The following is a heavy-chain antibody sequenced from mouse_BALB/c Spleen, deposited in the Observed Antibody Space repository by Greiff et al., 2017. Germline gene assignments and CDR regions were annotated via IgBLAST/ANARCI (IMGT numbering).Heavy chain of an antibody. D-gene: IGHD4-1*01. V-gene: IGHV10-1*02. CDR1: GFTFNTYA. J-gene: IGHJ4*01. CDR3: VSTDWDHYYAMDY. Sequence: EVQRVESGGGLVQPKGSLKLSCAASGFTFNTYAMNWVRQAPGKGLEWVARIRSKSNNYATYYADSVKDRFTISRDDSQSMLYLQMNNLKTEDTAMYYCVSTDWDHYYAMDYWGQGTSVTVSS. CDR2: IRSKSNNYAT.